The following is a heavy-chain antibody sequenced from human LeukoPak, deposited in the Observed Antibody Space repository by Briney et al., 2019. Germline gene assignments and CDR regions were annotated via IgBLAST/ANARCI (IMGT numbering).Heavy chain of an antibody. CDR1: EFTFSTYA. Sequence: PSGGSLRLSCAAPEFTFSTYAMNWVRQAPGKGLEWVSVISASGSSTYYADSVKGRFTISRDNSKNTLYLQMNSLRVEDTAVYYCAKRSGSSGLYDCWGQGTLVTVSS. CDR2: ISASGSST. V-gene: IGHV3-23*01. CDR3: AKRSGSSGLYDC. J-gene: IGHJ4*02. D-gene: IGHD3-22*01.